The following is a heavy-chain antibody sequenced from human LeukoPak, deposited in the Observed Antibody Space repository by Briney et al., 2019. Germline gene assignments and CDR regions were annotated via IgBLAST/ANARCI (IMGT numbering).Heavy chain of an antibody. Sequence: GASVKVSCKASGYTFTGYYIHWVRQAPGQGLEWMGWINPNSGGTNYAQKFQGRVTMTRDTSISTAYMELSRLRSDDTAMYYCARRLYYDSTVYSVPVKVYWFDPWGQGTLVTVSS. CDR1: GYTFTGYY. CDR2: INPNSGGT. CDR3: ARRLYYDSTVYSVPVKVYWFDP. J-gene: IGHJ5*02. V-gene: IGHV1-2*02. D-gene: IGHD3-22*01.